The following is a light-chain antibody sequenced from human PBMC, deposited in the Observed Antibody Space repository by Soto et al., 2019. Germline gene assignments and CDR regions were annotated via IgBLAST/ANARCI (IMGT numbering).Light chain of an antibody. CDR2: TGS. V-gene: IGKV1-12*01. Sequence: DIQMTQSPSSVSASVGDRVSITCRASQGISNWLAGYQQKPGIAPKLLIYTGSSLQSGVPSRFSGTGSGTDFTLTISSLQPEDVATYYCQHANSFPLTFGGGTQVEIK. CDR3: QHANSFPLT. CDR1: QGISNW. J-gene: IGKJ4*01.